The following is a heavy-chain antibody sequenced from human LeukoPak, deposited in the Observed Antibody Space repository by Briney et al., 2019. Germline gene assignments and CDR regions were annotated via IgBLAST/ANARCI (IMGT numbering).Heavy chain of an antibody. V-gene: IGHV4-59*08. CDR3: ARHFLRGGFDS. CDR1: GGSTSNYY. J-gene: IGHJ4*02. Sequence: SETLSLTCTVSGGSTSNYYWSWIRQPPGKGLEWIAYIFQSGDARYNPSLKSRVTIALDTSKNQFSLTLSSVTAADTAVYYCARHFLRGGFDSWGQGVLVPVSS. D-gene: IGHD5-12*01. CDR2: IFQSGDA.